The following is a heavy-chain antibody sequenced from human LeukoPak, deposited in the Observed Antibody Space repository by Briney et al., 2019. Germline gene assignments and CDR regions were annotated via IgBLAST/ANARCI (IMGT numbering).Heavy chain of an antibody. J-gene: IGHJ5*02. Sequence: PGGSLRLSCAASGFTFSSYAMSWVRQAPGKGLEWVSAISGSGGSTYYADSVKGRFTISRDNSKNTFYLQMNSLRADDTAVYYCAKGSGSGWYGWFAPWGQGTVVIVSS. CDR2: ISGSGGST. D-gene: IGHD6-19*01. V-gene: IGHV3-23*01. CDR3: AKGSGSGWYGWFAP. CDR1: GFTFSSYA.